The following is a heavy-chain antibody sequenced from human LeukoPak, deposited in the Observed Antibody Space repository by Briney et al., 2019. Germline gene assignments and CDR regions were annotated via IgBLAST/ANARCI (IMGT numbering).Heavy chain of an antibody. CDR2: ISAYNGNT. CDR1: GYTFTNNA. D-gene: IGHD3-10*01. Sequence: ASVKVSCKASGYTFTNNAMNWVRQAPGQRREWMGWISAYNGNTELAQKFQGRVTLATDESTSTAYVELRSLTSDDTAVFFCARGGSRSRRGDDAFDIWGQGTIVTVSS. V-gene: IGHV1-18*01. CDR3: ARGGSRSRRGDDAFDI. J-gene: IGHJ3*02.